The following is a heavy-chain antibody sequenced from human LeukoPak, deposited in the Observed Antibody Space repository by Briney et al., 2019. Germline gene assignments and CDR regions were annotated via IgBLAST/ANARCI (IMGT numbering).Heavy chain of an antibody. D-gene: IGHD6-13*01. Sequence: GGSLRLSCAASGFTFNDYGMHWVRQAPGKGLEWVAVISYDGSNKYYTDSVKGRFTISRDNSKNTLYLQMNSLRAEDTAVYYCAKKGIAGPLDYWGQGTLVTVSS. CDR3: AKKGIAGPLDY. CDR1: GFTFNDYG. J-gene: IGHJ4*02. CDR2: ISYDGSNK. V-gene: IGHV3-30*18.